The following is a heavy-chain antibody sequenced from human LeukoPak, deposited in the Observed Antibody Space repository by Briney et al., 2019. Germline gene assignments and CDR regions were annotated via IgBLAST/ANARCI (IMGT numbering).Heavy chain of an antibody. CDR2: ISDNGDSI. CDR1: GFTFSSYS. J-gene: IGHJ4*02. CDR3: AKDRLGLRTFNDY. D-gene: IGHD3-3*01. V-gene: IGHV3-23*01. Sequence: GGSLRPSCAASGFTFSSYSMNWVRQAPRKGLEWVSGISDNGDSIYYGDSVKGRFTISRDNSKNTLYLQMNSLRAEDTAIYYCAKDRLGLRTFNDYWGQGTLVTVSS.